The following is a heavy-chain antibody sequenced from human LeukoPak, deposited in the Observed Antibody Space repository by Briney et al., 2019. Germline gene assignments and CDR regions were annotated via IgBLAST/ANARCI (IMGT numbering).Heavy chain of an antibody. CDR2: IYSSGST. CDR3: TRAASSGPLFTYHMDV. J-gene: IGHJ6*03. CDR1: GGSIRGYY. V-gene: IGHV4-59*12. Sequence: SETLSLTCDVSGGSIRGYYWSWIRQPPGKGLEWIGYIYSSGSTNYNPSLKSRATISVDTSKNQFSLKLTSVTAADTAVYYCTRAASSGPLFTYHMDVWGKGTTVTVSS. D-gene: IGHD3-22*01.